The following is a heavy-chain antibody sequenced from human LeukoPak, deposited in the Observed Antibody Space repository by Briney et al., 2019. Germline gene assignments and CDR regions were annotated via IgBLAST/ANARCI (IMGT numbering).Heavy chain of an antibody. J-gene: IGHJ3*02. CDR2: INAGNGNT. D-gene: IGHD2-15*01. CDR1: GYTFTSYA. V-gene: IGHV1-3*01. CDR3: ARGLLRPNPLDAFDI. Sequence: GASVKVSCKASGYTFTSYAMHWVRQAPGQRLEWMGWINAGNGNTKYSQKFQGRVTITRDTSASTAYMELSSLRSEDTAVYYCARGLLRPNPLDAFDIWGQGTMVTVSS.